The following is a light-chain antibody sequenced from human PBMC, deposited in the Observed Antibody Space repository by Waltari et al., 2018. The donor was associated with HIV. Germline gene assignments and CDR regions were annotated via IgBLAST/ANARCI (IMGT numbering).Light chain of an antibody. CDR2: NLS. CDR1: QTIGTS. V-gene: IGKV1-39*01. J-gene: IGKJ5*01. CDR3: QQSYISPIT. Sequence: DIQMTQSPSSLSASVGDRVTLTCRTSQTIGTSLNWYRQKPTKAPQLLIYNLSTLQTGVPSRFSGDGSGTDFTLTISSLHLEDFATYFCQQSYISPITFGQGTRLEIK.